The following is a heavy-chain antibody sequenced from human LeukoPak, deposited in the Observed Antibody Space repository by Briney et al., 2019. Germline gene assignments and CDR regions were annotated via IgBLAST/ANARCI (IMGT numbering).Heavy chain of an antibody. V-gene: IGHV1-2*02. D-gene: IGHD3-22*01. Sequence: ASVKVSCKASGHTFTGYYIHWVRQAPGQGLEWMGWINPNSGGTSYAQKFQSRVTMTRDTSISTAYMDLSRLRSDDTAVYYCARDRGYDSSGYYLGWFDPWGQGTLVTVSS. CDR3: ARDRGYDSSGYYLGWFDP. CDR1: GHTFTGYY. J-gene: IGHJ5*02. CDR2: INPNSGGT.